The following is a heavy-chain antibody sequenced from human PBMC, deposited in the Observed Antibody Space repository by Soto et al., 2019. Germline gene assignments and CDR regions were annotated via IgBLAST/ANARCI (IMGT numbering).Heavy chain of an antibody. CDR3: AKDAVAYNGEWDWFDL. V-gene: IGHV3-23*01. J-gene: IGHJ5*02. D-gene: IGHD3-10*01. Sequence: EVQLLESGGGLVQPGGSLRLSCAASGFTFKNFAVSWVRQAPGKGMEWVSAIGGSGSSANYADSVKGRFTVSRDDSKSTLYLQMSDLRVDDTALYYCAKDAVAYNGEWDWFDLWGQGTLVTVSS. CDR1: GFTFKNFA. CDR2: IGGSGSSA.